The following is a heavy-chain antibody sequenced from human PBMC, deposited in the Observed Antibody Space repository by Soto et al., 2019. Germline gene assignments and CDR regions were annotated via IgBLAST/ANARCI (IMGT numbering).Heavy chain of an antibody. J-gene: IGHJ6*02. CDR3: AREYGDYGDYYYVMDV. D-gene: IGHD4-17*01. CDR1: GFTFGSYS. Sequence: EVQLVESGGGLVQPGGSLRLSCAASGFTFGSYSMNWVRQAPGKGLEWVSYISSSGSTVYYADSVKGRFTISRDNAKNSLYLQMNSLRAEDTAVYYCAREYGDYGDYYYVMDVWGQGTTVTVSS. CDR2: ISSSGSTV. V-gene: IGHV3-48*01.